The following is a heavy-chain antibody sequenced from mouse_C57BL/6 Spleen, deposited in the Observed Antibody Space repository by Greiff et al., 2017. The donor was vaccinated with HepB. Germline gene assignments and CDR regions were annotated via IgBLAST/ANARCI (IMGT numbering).Heavy chain of an antibody. D-gene: IGHD1-1*01. CDR1: GYSITSGYY. V-gene: IGHV3-6*01. CDR3: AREEFITFDY. Sequence: DVKLQESGPGLVKPSQSLSLTCSVTGYSITSGYYWNWIRQFPGNKLEWMGYISYDGSNNYNPSLKNRISITRDTSKNQFFLKLNSVTTEDTATYYCAREEFITFDYWGQGTTLTVSS. J-gene: IGHJ2*01. CDR2: ISYDGSN.